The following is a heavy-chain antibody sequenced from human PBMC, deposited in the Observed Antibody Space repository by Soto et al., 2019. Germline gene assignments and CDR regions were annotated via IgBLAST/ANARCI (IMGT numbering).Heavy chain of an antibody. J-gene: IGHJ4*02. D-gene: IGHD3-22*01. CDR1: GFTFSSYS. V-gene: IGHV3-21*01. Sequence: GGSLRLSCAASGFTFSSYSMNWVRQAPGKGLEWVSSISRSSSYIYYADSVKGRFTISRDNAKNSLYLQMNSLRAEDTAVYYCARELRHYDSSGYLDYWGQGTLVTVSS. CDR3: ARELRHYDSSGYLDY. CDR2: ISRSSSYI.